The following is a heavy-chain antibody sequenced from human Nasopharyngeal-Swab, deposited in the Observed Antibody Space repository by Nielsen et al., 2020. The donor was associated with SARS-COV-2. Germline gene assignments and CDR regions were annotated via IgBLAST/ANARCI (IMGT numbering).Heavy chain of an antibody. Sequence: GESLKISCAASGFSFSDFYMSWIRQAPGKGLEWVSYIHTRGTYTDYADSVKGRSTISRDNAKNSLYLQMNTLRTEDTAVYYCARGHYGLDVWGQGTTVTVSS. V-gene: IGHV3-11*06. CDR1: GFSFSDFY. CDR2: IHTRGTYT. CDR3: ARGHYGLDV. J-gene: IGHJ6*02.